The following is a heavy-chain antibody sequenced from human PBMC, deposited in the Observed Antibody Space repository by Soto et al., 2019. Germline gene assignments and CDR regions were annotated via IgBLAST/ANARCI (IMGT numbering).Heavy chain of an antibody. V-gene: IGHV4-4*02. CDR3: ARASTLFGPVLSD. CDR2: IYHSGST. D-gene: IGHD3-3*01. CDR1: GGSSSNSNW. J-gene: IGHJ4*02. Sequence: SETLSLTCAVSGGSSSNSNWRPLVRQTPGKGLEWIGEIYHSGSTNYNPSLRSRVTISVDKSKNQFSLKLTSVTAADTAVYYCARASTLFGPVLSDWGQGSLVTVSP.